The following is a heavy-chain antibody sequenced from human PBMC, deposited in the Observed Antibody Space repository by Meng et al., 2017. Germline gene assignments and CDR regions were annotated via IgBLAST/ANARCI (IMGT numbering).Heavy chain of an antibody. J-gene: IGHJ6*02. D-gene: IGHD3-10*01. CDR3: ARLVPLGVRGVVPSYGMDV. Sequence: GESLKISCAASGFTFSSYWMHWVRQAPGKGLVWVSRINSDGSSTSYADSVKGRFTISRDNAKNTLYLQMNSLRAEDTAVYYCARLVPLGVRGVVPSYGMDVWGQGTTVTVSS. V-gene: IGHV3-74*01. CDR2: INSDGSST. CDR1: GFTFSSYW.